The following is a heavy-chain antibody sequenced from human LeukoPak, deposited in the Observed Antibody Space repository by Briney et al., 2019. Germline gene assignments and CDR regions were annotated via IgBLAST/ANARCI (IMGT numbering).Heavy chain of an antibody. Sequence: SQTLSLTCTVSGGSFSTGGYYWSRIRQHPGKGLEWIGYIYYSGNTYYNPSLKSRVTISIDTSKNQFSLKLSSVTAADTAVYYCTRGYSSTWYEDNWGQGTLVTVSS. D-gene: IGHD6-13*01. CDR3: TRGYSSTWYEDN. J-gene: IGHJ4*02. V-gene: IGHV4-31*03. CDR2: IYYSGNT. CDR1: GGSFSTGGYY.